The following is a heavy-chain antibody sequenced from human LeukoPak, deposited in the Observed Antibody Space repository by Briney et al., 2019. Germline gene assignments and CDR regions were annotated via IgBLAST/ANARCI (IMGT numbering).Heavy chain of an antibody. D-gene: IGHD3-9*01. CDR2: IYHSGST. Sequence: SETLSLTCTVSGGSTTNYYGSWIRQPPGKGLEWIGYIYHSGSTSYNPSLKSRVTISVDTSKNQFSLKLNSVTAADTAVYYCRRRTSDYERETGYSHGAFDIWGQGTMVAVSS. CDR1: GGSTTNYY. J-gene: IGHJ3*02. V-gene: IGHV4-59*01. CDR3: RRRTSDYERETGYSHGAFDI.